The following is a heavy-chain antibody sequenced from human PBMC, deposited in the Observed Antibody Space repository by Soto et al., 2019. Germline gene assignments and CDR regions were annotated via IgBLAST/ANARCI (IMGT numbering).Heavy chain of an antibody. D-gene: IGHD6-6*01. J-gene: IGHJ4*02. Sequence: SVKVSCKASGGTFSSYAISWVRQAPGQGLEWMGGIIPIFGTANYAQKFQGRATITADESTSTAYMELSSLRSEDTAVYYCARSDVSIAARWFDYWGQGTLVTVSS. CDR1: GGTFSSYA. CDR3: ARSDVSIAARWFDY. V-gene: IGHV1-69*13. CDR2: IIPIFGTA.